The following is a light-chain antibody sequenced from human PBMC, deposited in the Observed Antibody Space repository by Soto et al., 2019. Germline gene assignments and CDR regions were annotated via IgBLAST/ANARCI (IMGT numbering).Light chain of an antibody. CDR1: SSDVGSYNL. CDR2: EGS. V-gene: IGLV2-23*01. J-gene: IGLJ2*01. CDR3: CSYAGSSTLV. Sequence: QSALTQPASVSGSPGQSITVSCTGTSSDVGSYNLVSWYQQDPGKPPKLMIYEGSKRPSGVSNRFSGSKSGNTASLTISGLQAEDEADYYCCSYAGSSTLVFGGGTKLTVL.